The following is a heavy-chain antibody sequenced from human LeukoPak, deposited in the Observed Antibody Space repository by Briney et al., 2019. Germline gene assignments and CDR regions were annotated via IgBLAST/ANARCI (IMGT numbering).Heavy chain of an antibody. CDR2: IKQDGSEK. J-gene: IGHJ4*02. Sequence: GGSLRLSCAASGFTFSSYWMSWVRQAPGKGLEWVANIKQDGSEKYYVDSVKGRFTISRDNAKNSLYLQMNSLRAEDTAVYYCARTYYDFWSLYSPYFDYWGQGTLVTVSS. CDR3: ARTYYDFWSLYSPYFDY. CDR1: GFTFSSYW. V-gene: IGHV3-7*01. D-gene: IGHD3-3*01.